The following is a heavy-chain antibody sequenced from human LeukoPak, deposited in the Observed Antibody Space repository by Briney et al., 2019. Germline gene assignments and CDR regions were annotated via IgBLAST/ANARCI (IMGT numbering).Heavy chain of an antibody. D-gene: IGHD2-15*01. V-gene: IGHV4-39*01. Sequence: PSETLSLTCTVSGGSISSSSYYWGWIRQPPGKGLEWIGSIYYSGSTYYNPSLKSRVTISVDTSKNQFSLKLSSVTAADTAVYYCARVVAAVNWFDPWGQGTLVIVSS. CDR3: ARVVAAVNWFDP. J-gene: IGHJ5*02. CDR1: GGSISSSSYY. CDR2: IYYSGST.